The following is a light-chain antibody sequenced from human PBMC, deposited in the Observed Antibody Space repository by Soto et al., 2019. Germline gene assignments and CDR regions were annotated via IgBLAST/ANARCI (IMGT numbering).Light chain of an antibody. Sequence: DIQITQSPAALSSSFVDRVTITCRASQSISTYLEWFQQKPGNSPKLLIFAASSLQSGVPSRFSASGSGTDFTLTISSLQPEDFATYYCQQSYSTPKTFGQGTKVDI. CDR1: QSISTY. V-gene: IGKV1-39*01. J-gene: IGKJ1*01. CDR2: AAS. CDR3: QQSYSTPKT.